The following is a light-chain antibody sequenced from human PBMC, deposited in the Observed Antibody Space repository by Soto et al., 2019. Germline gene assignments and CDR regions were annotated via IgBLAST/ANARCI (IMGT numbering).Light chain of an antibody. J-gene: IGLJ2*01. CDR2: EVS. V-gene: IGLV2-14*01. CDR1: SSDVGAY. Sequence: QSALTQPASVSGSPGQSITISCTGTSSDVGAYVSWYQQHPGKAPKLMIFEVSDWPSGVSNRFSGSKSGNTASLTISGLQAEDEADYYCSSYTTSNTLVFGGGTKLTVL. CDR3: SSYTTSNTLV.